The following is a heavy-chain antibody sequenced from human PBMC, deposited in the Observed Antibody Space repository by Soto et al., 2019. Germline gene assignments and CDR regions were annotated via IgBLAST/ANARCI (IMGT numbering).Heavy chain of an antibody. V-gene: IGHV3-48*02. J-gene: IGHJ6*02. CDR1: GFTFSSYA. Sequence: GGSLRLSCAASGFTFSSYAMSWVRQAPGKGLEWVSAISSSSSTIYYADSVKGRFTISRDNAKNSLYLQMNSLRDEDTAVYYCARGYSSRYGMDVWGQGTTVTVSS. CDR2: ISSSSSTI. CDR3: ARGYSSRYGMDV. D-gene: IGHD6-13*01.